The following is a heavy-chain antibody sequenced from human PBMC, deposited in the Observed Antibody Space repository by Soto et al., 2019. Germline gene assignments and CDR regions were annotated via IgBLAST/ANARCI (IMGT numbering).Heavy chain of an antibody. D-gene: IGHD1-26*01. Sequence: QEQLVESGGGVVQPGRSLRLSCVASGFTFSSYGMHWVRQTPSKGLEWVSVISYDGSHTHYADSVRGRFTVSRDNSKSTVYLQMNTLRPEDTAVYYCAKDLGTPRGSYPDSWGPGTLVTVSS. CDR1: GFTFSSYG. CDR2: ISYDGSHT. V-gene: IGHV3-30*18. CDR3: AKDLGTPRGSYPDS. J-gene: IGHJ4*02.